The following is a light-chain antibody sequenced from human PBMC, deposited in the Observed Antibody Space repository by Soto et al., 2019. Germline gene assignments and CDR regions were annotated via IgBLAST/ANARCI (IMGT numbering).Light chain of an antibody. J-gene: IGLJ3*02. CDR1: SGYSNYE. CDR3: GADHGSGSNFAWV. CDR2: VGTGGIVG. V-gene: IGLV9-49*01. Sequence: QLVLTQPPSASASLGASVTLTCTLSSGYSNYEVDWYQQRPGKGPRFVMRVGTGGIVGSKGDGIPDRFSVLGSGLNRYLTIKNIQEEDESDYHCGADHGSGSNFAWVFGGGTKVTVL.